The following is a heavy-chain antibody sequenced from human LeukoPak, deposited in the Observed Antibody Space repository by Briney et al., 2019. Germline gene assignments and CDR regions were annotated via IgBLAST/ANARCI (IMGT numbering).Heavy chain of an antibody. J-gene: IGHJ4*02. V-gene: IGHV1-69*04. D-gene: IGHD2-2*02. CDR3: AVIVVVPAAIKPLFNY. CDR2: IIPILGIA. Sequence: ASVKVSCKASGGTFSSYAISWVRQAPGQGLEWMGRIIPILGIANYAQKFQGRVTITTDESTSTAYMELSSLRSEDTAVYYCAVIVVVPAAIKPLFNYWGQGTLVTVSS. CDR1: GGTFSSYA.